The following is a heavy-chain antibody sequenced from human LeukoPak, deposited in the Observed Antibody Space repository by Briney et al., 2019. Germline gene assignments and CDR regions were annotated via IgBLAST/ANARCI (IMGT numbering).Heavy chain of an antibody. D-gene: IGHD3-3*01. CDR3: AREARVTIFGVVINYWYFDP. V-gene: IGHV4-39*07. CDR2: IYYSGST. J-gene: IGHJ2*01. CDR1: GGSISSSSYY. Sequence: PSETLSLTCTVSGGSISSSSYYWGWIRQPPGKGLEWIGNIYYSGSTYYNPSLKSRVTISVDTSKNQFSLKLSSVTAADTAVYYCAREARVTIFGVVINYWYFDPWGRGTLVTVSS.